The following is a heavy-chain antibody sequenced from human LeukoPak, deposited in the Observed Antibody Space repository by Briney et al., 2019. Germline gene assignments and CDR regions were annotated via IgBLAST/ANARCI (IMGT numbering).Heavy chain of an antibody. Sequence: SVKVSCKASGGTFISYGFSWVRQAPGQGLEWMGRIIPIFGTSNYAQKFQGRVTMTTDTSTSTAYMELRSLRSDDTAVYYCAVIVGATPAWGQGTLVTVSS. CDR1: GGTFISYG. J-gene: IGHJ5*02. V-gene: IGHV1-69*05. D-gene: IGHD1-26*01. CDR2: IIPIFGTS. CDR3: AVIVGATPA.